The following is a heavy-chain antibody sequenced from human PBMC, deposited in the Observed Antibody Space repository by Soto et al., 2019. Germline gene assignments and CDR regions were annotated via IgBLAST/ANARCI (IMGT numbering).Heavy chain of an antibody. CDR1: GYNFTRFG. CDR2: ISTYNGNT. V-gene: IGHV1-18*03. Sequence: ASVKVSCKSSGYNFTRFGISWVRQAPGQGLEWMGWISTYNGNTNYAQRLQGRVTMTTDTSTNTAYMELRSLRSDDMAVYYCARLYIVGTTMSYGMDVWGQGTTVTVSS. J-gene: IGHJ6*02. D-gene: IGHD1-26*01. CDR3: ARLYIVGTTMSYGMDV.